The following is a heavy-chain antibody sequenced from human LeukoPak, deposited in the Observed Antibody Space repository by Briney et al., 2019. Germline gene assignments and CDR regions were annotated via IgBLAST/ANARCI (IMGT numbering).Heavy chain of an antibody. Sequence: PGGSLRLSCAASGFIFSDYYMAWMRQAPGKGLEWVSYIDGSSSRTKYADSVKGRFTISRDNAKNSLYLQMNSLRADDTAVYFCARRGTDYCTSFGCHPNWFAPWGQGTQVTVSS. V-gene: IGHV3-11*03. CDR2: IDGSSSRT. CDR1: GFIFSDYY. D-gene: IGHD2/OR15-2a*01. J-gene: IGHJ5*02. CDR3: ARRGTDYCTSFGCHPNWFAP.